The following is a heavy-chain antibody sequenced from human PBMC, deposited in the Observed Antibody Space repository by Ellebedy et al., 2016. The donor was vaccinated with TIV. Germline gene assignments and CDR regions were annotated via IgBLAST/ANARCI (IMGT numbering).Heavy chain of an antibody. V-gene: IGHV3-7*01. CDR3: ARGRSSGYYRD. Sequence: GESLKISCAASGFTFSNSAMHWIRQAPGKGLEWVANIKLDGSEKYYVDSVKGRFTISRDNAKNSLYLQMSSLRAEDTALYYCARGRSSGYYRDWGRGTLVTVSS. J-gene: IGHJ4*02. D-gene: IGHD6-19*01. CDR1: GFTFSNSA. CDR2: IKLDGSEK.